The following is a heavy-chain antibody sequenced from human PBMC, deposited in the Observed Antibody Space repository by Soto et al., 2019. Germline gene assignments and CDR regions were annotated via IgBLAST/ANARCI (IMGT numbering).Heavy chain of an antibody. Sequence: FPRLSGAASRFTFTTYAMNWVRQAPGKGLEWVALMSSDGTNEHYMDSVKGRFTISRDNAKNSLYLQMNSLRTDDTAVYYCARVGTSSANIWFDPWGQGTLVTVSS. V-gene: IGHV3-30-3*01. D-gene: IGHD2-2*01. CDR2: MSSDGTNE. J-gene: IGHJ5*02. CDR1: RFTFTTYA. CDR3: ARVGTSSANIWFDP.